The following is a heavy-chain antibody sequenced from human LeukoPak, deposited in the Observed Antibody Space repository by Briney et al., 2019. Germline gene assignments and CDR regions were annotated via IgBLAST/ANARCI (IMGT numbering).Heavy chain of an antibody. CDR3: AKDPAYYDSSGYYSTMDYFDY. D-gene: IGHD3-22*01. V-gene: IGHV3-23*01. CDR2: ISGSVGST. Sequence: GGSLRLSCAASGFTFSSYAMSWVRQAPGKGLEWVSAISGSVGSTYYADSVKGRFTISRDNSKNTLYLQMNSLRAEDTAVYYCAKDPAYYDSSGYYSTMDYFDYWGQGTLVTVSS. CDR1: GFTFSSYA. J-gene: IGHJ4*02.